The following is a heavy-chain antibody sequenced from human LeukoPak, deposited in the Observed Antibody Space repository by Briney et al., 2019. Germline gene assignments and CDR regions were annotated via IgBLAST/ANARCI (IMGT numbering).Heavy chain of an antibody. J-gene: IGHJ6*03. Sequence: GGSLRLSCAASGFTFSNYAMNWVRQAPGKGLEWVSDISGSGGSTYYADSVKGRFTISRDNSKNTLYLQMNSLRAEDTAVYYCARDRSIAAAGTYMDVWGKGTTVTVSS. V-gene: IGHV3-23*01. CDR3: ARDRSIAAAGTYMDV. CDR2: ISGSGGST. CDR1: GFTFSNYA. D-gene: IGHD6-13*01.